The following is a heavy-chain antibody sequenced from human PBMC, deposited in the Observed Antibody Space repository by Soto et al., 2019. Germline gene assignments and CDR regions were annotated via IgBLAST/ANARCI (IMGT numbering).Heavy chain of an antibody. J-gene: IGHJ4*02. CDR2: ISGSGGST. CDR1: GFTFSSYA. Sequence: EVQLLESGGGLVQPGGSLRLYCAAYGFTFSSYAMSWVRQAPGKGLELVLAISGSGGSTYYADSVKGRFTISRDNSKNTLHMQTNSLRAEDTAVYYSAKRGARDFWSCYYQETTYSGWGQGTLVTVSS. CDR3: AKRGARDFWSCYYQETTYSG. D-gene: IGHD3-3*01. V-gene: IGHV3-23*01.